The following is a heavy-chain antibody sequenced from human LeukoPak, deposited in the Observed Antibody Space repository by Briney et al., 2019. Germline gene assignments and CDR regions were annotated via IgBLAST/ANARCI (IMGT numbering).Heavy chain of an antibody. J-gene: IGHJ5*02. CDR1: GGSFSDYY. CDR2: INHSGST. Sequence: NTSETLSLTCAVYGGSFSDYYWSWIRQPPGKGLEWIGEINHSGSTNYNSSLKSRVTISVDTSKNQFSLKLSSVTTADTAVYYCARGSGNDYYGSGPIDKWFDPWGQGTLVTVSS. V-gene: IGHV4-34*01. CDR3: ARGSGNDYYGSGPIDKWFDP. D-gene: IGHD3-10*01.